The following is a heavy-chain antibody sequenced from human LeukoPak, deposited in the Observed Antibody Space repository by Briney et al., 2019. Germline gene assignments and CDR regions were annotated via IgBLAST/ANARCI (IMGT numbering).Heavy chain of an antibody. J-gene: IGHJ6*02. CDR3: ARGNSVLRYFDWLTYGMDV. CDR1: GFTFSSYE. D-gene: IGHD3-9*01. V-gene: IGHV3-48*03. CDR2: ISSSGSTI. Sequence: GSLRLSCAASGFTFSSYEMNWVRQAPGKGLEWVSYISSSGSTIYYADSVKGRFTISRDNAKNSLNLQMNSLRAEDTAVYYCARGNSVLRYFDWLTYGMDVWGQGTTVTVSS.